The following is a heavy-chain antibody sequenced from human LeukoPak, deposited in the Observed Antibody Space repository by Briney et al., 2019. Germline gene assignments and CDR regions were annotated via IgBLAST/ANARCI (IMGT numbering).Heavy chain of an antibody. CDR3: ARGGVYYYDSSGYGHFQH. D-gene: IGHD3-22*01. Sequence: GASVKVSCKASGGTFSSYAISWVRQAPGQGLEWMGGIIPIFGTANYAQKFQGRVTITTDESTSTAYTELSSLRSEDTAVYYCARGGVYYYDSSGYGHFQHWGQGTLVTVSS. CDR1: GGTFSSYA. V-gene: IGHV1-69*05. J-gene: IGHJ1*01. CDR2: IIPIFGTA.